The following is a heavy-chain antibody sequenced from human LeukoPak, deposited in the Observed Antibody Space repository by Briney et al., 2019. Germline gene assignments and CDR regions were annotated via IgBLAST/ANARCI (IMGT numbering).Heavy chain of an antibody. CDR3: ARDYGVYPETVPLGWFDP. CDR2: IIPIFGIA. CDR1: GGTFSSYA. V-gene: IGHV1-69*04. J-gene: IGHJ5*02. D-gene: IGHD4-17*01. Sequence: PGSSVKVSCKASGGTFSSYAISWVRQAPGQGLEWMGRIIPIFGIANYAQKFQGRVTITADKSTSTAYMELSSLRSEDTAVYYCARDYGVYPETVPLGWFDPWGQGTLVTVSS.